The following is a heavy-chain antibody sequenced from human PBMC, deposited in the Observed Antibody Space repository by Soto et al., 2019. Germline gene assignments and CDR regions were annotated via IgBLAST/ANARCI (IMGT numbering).Heavy chain of an antibody. D-gene: IGHD3-22*01. CDR3: ARGKVMYYYYSSGYYGPYFDY. V-gene: IGHV4-30-4*01. Sequence: QVQLQESGPGLVKPSQTLSLTCTVSGGSISSGDYYWSWIRQPPGKGLEWIGYIYYSGSTYYNPALKSLVTISVDTSKTQFSLKLSSVTAADTAVYYCARGKVMYYYYSSGYYGPYFDYWGQGTLVTVSS. CDR2: IYYSGST. J-gene: IGHJ4*02. CDR1: GGSISSGDYY.